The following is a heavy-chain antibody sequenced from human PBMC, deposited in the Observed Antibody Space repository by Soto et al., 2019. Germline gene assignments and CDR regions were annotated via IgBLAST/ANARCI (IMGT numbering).Heavy chain of an antibody. CDR1: GGSISSGGYY. V-gene: IGHV4-31*03. D-gene: IGHD2-2*01. CDR2: IYYSGST. CDR3: ARDRVPAVDLWGYGMDV. Sequence: QVQLQESGPGLVKPSQTLSLTCTVSGGSISSGGYYWSWIRQHPGKGLEWIGYIYYSGSTYYNPSIKSRVTISVDTSKNQFSMKLSSVTAADTAVYYCARDRVPAVDLWGYGMDVWGQGTTVTVSS. J-gene: IGHJ6*02.